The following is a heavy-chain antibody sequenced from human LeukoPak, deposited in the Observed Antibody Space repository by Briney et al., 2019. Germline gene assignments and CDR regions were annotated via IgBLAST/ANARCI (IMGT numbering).Heavy chain of an antibody. Sequence: GGSLRLSCAASGFTFSSHWMSWVRQAPGKGLEWVANIKQDGSEKYYVDSVKGRFTISRDNAKNSLYLQMNSLRAEDTAVYYCAREQVVVAATFDYFDYWGQGTLVTVSS. D-gene: IGHD2-15*01. J-gene: IGHJ4*02. V-gene: IGHV3-7*01. CDR1: GFTFSSHW. CDR3: AREQVVVAATFDYFDY. CDR2: IKQDGSEK.